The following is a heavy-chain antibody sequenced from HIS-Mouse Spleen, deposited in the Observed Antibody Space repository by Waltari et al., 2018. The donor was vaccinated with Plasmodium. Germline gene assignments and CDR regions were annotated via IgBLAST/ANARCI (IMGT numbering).Heavy chain of an antibody. V-gene: IGHV1-2*02. Sequence: KASGYTFTGYYMHWVRQAPGQGLEWMGWINPNSGGTNYAQKFQGRVTMTRDTSISTAYMELSRLRSDDTAVYYCARHYDSSGYYDYWGQGTLVTVSS. CDR2: INPNSGGT. CDR1: GYTFTGYY. D-gene: IGHD3-22*01. J-gene: IGHJ4*02. CDR3: ARHYDSSGYYDY.